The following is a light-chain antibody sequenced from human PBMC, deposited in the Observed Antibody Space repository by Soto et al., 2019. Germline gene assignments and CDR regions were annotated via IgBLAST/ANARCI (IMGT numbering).Light chain of an antibody. J-gene: IGKJ1*01. Sequence: EIVMKQSPATLSVNQGGRATLSCRASQSISDTLAWYQQKPGQAPRLLIYGASSRATGIPDRSSGSGSGTDFTLAISRLEPEDFAVYYCQQYGSSPWTFCQGTKVHIK. CDR2: GAS. CDR3: QQYGSSPWT. CDR1: QSISDT. V-gene: IGKV3-20*01.